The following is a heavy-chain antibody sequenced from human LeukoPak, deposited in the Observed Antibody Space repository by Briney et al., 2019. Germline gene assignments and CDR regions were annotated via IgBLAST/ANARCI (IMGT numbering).Heavy chain of an antibody. J-gene: IGHJ4*02. Sequence: GSLRLSCAASGFTFSSYSMNWVRQAPGKGLEWIGRIYTSGSTNYNPSLKSRVTMSVDTSKNQFSLKLSSVTAADTAVYYCARGDYGDPARTEIWGQGTLVTVSS. D-gene: IGHD4-17*01. CDR2: IYTSGST. CDR3: ARGDYGDPARTEI. V-gene: IGHV4-4*07. CDR1: GFTFSSYS.